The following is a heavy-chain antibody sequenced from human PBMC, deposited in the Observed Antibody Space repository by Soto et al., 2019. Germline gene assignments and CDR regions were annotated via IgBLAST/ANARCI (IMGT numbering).Heavy chain of an antibody. Sequence: GGSLRLSCAASGFSFSMHSMHWVRQTPGKALEYVSAISRDGRSTFYADSVKGRFTISRDNSKNTLYLRMNSLRSDDTAVYYSVKEANPFINTLVVLIFDYWGQGTQVTVSS. J-gene: IGHJ4*02. V-gene: IGHV3-64D*08. CDR3: VKEANPFINTLVVLIFDY. CDR2: ISRDGRST. D-gene: IGHD3-22*01. CDR1: GFSFSMHS.